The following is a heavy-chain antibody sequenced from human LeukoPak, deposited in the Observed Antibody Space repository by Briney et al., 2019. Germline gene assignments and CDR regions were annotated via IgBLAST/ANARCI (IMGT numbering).Heavy chain of an antibody. J-gene: IGHJ5*02. V-gene: IGHV5-10-1*01. D-gene: IGHD1-1*01. Sequence: GEALKIFCWGSGYSITSNWNSWGRQMPGEGLEWMGRIDPSDSYTNYRPSFQGHDTHSADKSISTAYLQWSSLEASDTAMYYCARQPEGTWLEPGGEGTRVSV. CDR3: ARQPEGTWLEP. CDR1: GYSITSNW. CDR2: IDPSDSYT.